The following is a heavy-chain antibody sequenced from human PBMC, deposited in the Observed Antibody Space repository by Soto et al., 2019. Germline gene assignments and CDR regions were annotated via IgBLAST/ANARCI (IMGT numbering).Heavy chain of an antibody. J-gene: IGHJ3*02. V-gene: IGHV3-15*01. Sequence: GGSLRLSCATSGFTFSNAWMAWVRQSPGKGLEWVGRIKSIADGGTTNYAAPVKGRFSISRHDSENTLYLQRNSLRVEDTGIYYCHTPHGRNAFDIWGPGTVVTVSS. CDR2: IKSIADGGTT. CDR1: GFTFSNAW. CDR3: HTPHGRNAFDI. D-gene: IGHD2-8*01.